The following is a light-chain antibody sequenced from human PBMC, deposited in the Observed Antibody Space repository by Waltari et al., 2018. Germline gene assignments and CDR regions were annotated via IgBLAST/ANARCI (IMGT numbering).Light chain of an antibody. CDR3: SSYTSSSTWV. Sequence: QSVLTQPPSVSGSPGQSVTISCTGTSSDVGSYNRVSWYQQPPDTAPKLIIYEVSDRPSGVPDRFSGSKSANTAFLTISGLQAEDEADYFCSSYTSSSTWVFGTGTKVTVL. CDR1: SSDVGSYNR. CDR2: EVS. J-gene: IGLJ1*01. V-gene: IGLV2-18*02.